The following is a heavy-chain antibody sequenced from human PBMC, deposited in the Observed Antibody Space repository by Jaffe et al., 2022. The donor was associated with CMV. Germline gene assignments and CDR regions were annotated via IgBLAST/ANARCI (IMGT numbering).Heavy chain of an antibody. CDR1: GGSFSGYY. V-gene: IGHV4-34*01. J-gene: IGHJ6*02. Sequence: QVQLQQWGAGLLKPSETLSLTCAVYGGSFSGYYWSWIRQPPGKGLEWIGEINHSGSTNYNPSLKSRVTISVDTSKNQFSLKLSSVTAADTAVYYCARGRTTQYLYGMDVWGQGTTVTVSS. D-gene: IGHD4-17*01. CDR2: INHSGST. CDR3: ARGRTTQYLYGMDV.